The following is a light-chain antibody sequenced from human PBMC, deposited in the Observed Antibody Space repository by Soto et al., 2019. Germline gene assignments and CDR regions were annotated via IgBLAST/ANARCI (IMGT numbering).Light chain of an antibody. V-gene: IGKV3-15*01. Sequence: EILMTQSPATLSVSPGERATLSCRASQTVTGALDWYQQKPGQAPRLLIYGASTRASGIPDRFSGSGSGTEFTLTISSLQSEDFAVYYCQQYNDWPPYTFGQGTNVEIK. CDR3: QQYNDWPPYT. CDR1: QTVTGA. CDR2: GAS. J-gene: IGKJ2*01.